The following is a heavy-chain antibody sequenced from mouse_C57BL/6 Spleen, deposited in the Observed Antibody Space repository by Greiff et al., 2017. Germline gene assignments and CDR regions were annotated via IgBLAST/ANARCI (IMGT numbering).Heavy chain of an antibody. D-gene: IGHD2-2*01. Sequence: VQLQQSGPELVKPGASVKIPCKASGYTFTDYNMDWVKQSHGKSLEWIGDINPNNGGTIYNQKFKGKATLTVDKSSSTAYMELRSLTSEDTAVYYCASLVTTDGFAYWGQGTLVTVSA. CDR1: GYTFTDYN. V-gene: IGHV1-18*01. CDR3: ASLVTTDGFAY. J-gene: IGHJ3*01. CDR2: INPNNGGT.